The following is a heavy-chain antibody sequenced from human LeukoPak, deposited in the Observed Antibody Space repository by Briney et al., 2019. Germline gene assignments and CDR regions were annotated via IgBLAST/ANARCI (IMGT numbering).Heavy chain of an antibody. V-gene: IGHV4-61*01. CDR3: ARNHGSGRGEWFDP. CDR1: GYSISSGYY. J-gene: IGHJ5*02. D-gene: IGHD3-10*01. Sequence: ASETLSLTCTVSGYSISSGYYWGWIRQPPGKGLEWIGYIYYSGSTKYNPSLKSRVTISVDTSKNQFSLKMSSVTAADTAVYYCARNHGSGRGEWFDPWGQGTLVTVSS. CDR2: IYYSGST.